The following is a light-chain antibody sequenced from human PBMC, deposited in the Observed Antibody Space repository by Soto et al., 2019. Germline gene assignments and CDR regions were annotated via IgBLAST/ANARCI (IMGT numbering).Light chain of an antibody. Sequence: IQMTQSPSSVSASVGDTVTITCRACQGSRSWLAWYQQKPGTAPTSLIYGTSTLRSVVPSRFSGSGSGTHFTLTISDLQPEDFATDFCQQALSFPLTFGGGTKVDMK. CDR3: QQALSFPLT. CDR2: GTS. V-gene: IGKV1-12*01. CDR1: QGSRSW. J-gene: IGKJ4*01.